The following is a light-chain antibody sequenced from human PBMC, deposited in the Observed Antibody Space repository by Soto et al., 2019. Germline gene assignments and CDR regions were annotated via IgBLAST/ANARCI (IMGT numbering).Light chain of an antibody. Sequence: DSQMTQSPSTLSANVGDRITITCRASQSISSWLAWYQQRPGKAPKLLIYKASSLESGVPSRFSGSGSGTEFTLTISSLQPDEFATYYCQQYNTMATFGQGTKVDIK. CDR2: KAS. CDR3: QQYNTMAT. CDR1: QSISSW. V-gene: IGKV1-5*03. J-gene: IGKJ1*01.